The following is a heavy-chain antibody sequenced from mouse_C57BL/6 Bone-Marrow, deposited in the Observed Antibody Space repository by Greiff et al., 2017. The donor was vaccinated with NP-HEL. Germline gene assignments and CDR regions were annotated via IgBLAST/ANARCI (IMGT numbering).Heavy chain of an antibody. CDR1: GFTFSDFY. Sequence: EVQLVESGGGLVQSGRSLRLSCATSGFTFSDFYMEWVRQAPGKGLEWIAASRNKANDYTTEYSASVKGRFIVSRDTSQSILYLQMNALRAEDTAIYYCARDGGEISYAMDYWGQGTSVTVSS. V-gene: IGHV7-1*01. CDR2: SRNKANDYTT. J-gene: IGHJ4*01. CDR3: ARDGGEISYAMDY.